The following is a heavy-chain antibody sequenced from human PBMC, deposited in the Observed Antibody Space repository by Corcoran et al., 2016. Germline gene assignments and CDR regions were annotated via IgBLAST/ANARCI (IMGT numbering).Heavy chain of an antibody. CDR1: GFIFSSYW. CDR3: AKEGMDYYDNSVSLDY. J-gene: IGHJ4*02. D-gene: IGHD3-22*01. Sequence: EVQLVESGGGLVQPGGSLRLSCAASGFIFSSYWMSWVRQAPGKGLEWVANIKEDGSEKYYVDSVKGRFTISRDNAKNSVYLQMNSLRVEDTAVYYCAKEGMDYYDNSVSLDYWGQGTLVTVSS. V-gene: IGHV3-7*01. CDR2: IKEDGSEK.